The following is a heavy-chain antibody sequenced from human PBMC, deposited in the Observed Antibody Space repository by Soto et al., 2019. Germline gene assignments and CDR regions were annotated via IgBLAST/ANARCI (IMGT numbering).Heavy chain of an antibody. D-gene: IGHD6-19*01. V-gene: IGHV3-23*01. CDR3: AKALYSSGWSPPPYGMDV. CDR1: GFTFSSYA. J-gene: IGHJ6*02. CDR2: ISGSGGST. Sequence: EVQLLESGGGLVQPGGSLRLSCAASGFTFSSYAMSWVRQAPGKGLEWVSAISGSGGSTYYADSVKGRFTISRDNSKNTLYLQMNSLRAEDTAVYYCAKALYSSGWSPPPYGMDVWGQGTTVTVSS.